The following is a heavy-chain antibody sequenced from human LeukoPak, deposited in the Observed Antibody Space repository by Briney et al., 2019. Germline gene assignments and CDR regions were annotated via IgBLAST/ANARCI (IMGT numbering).Heavy chain of an antibody. D-gene: IGHD6-19*01. J-gene: IGHJ4*02. V-gene: IGHV4-59*01. Sequence: PSETLSLTCTVSGDSISIYYWSWIRQSPGKKLEWIGYMYNRGSTIYNPSLKSRVTISTDTSKNQISLRLTSVTAADTAVYYCARAEKAVTGTLDYWGQGTLITVSS. CDR3: ARAEKAVTGTLDY. CDR2: MYNRGST. CDR1: GDSISIYY.